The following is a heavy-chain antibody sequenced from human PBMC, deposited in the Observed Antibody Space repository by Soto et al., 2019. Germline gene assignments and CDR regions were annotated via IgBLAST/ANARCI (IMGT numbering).Heavy chain of an antibody. CDR3: ARGRLQLAGGEAFDY. Sequence: QVQLVESGGGVVQPGRSLRLSCAASGFTFSSYGMHWVRQAPGKGLEWVAVIWYDGSNKYYADSVKGRFTISRDNSKNTLYLQMNSLRAEDTAVHYCARGRLQLAGGEAFDYWGQGTLVTVSS. V-gene: IGHV3-33*01. D-gene: IGHD1-1*01. CDR1: GFTFSSYG. J-gene: IGHJ4*02. CDR2: IWYDGSNK.